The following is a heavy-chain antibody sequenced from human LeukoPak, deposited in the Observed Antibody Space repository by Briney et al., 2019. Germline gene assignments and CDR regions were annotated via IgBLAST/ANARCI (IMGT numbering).Heavy chain of an antibody. CDR2: IYHSGST. J-gene: IGHJ5*02. CDR1: GGSISSGGYY. D-gene: IGHD3-10*01. V-gene: IGHV4-30-2*01. CDR3: ARGIMVRGVAPPDRWFDP. Sequence: PSETLSLTCTVSGGSISSGGYYWSWIRQPPGKGLEWIGYIYHSGSTYYNPSLKSRVTISVDKSKNQFSLKLSSVTAADTAVYYCARGIMVRGVAPPDRWFDPWGQGTLVTVSS.